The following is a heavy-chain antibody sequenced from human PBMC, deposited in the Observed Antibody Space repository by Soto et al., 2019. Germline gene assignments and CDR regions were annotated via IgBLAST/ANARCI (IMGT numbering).Heavy chain of an antibody. V-gene: IGHV3-23*01. CDR3: AKEQWLVPGGSDY. CDR2: ISGSGGST. J-gene: IGHJ4*01. D-gene: IGHD6-19*01. CDR1: GFTFSSYA. Sequence: EVQLLESGGGLVQPGGSLRLSCAASGFTFSSYAMNWVRQAPGKGLEWVSVISGSGGSTYYTDSVKGRFTISRDNSKNTLYLQMSSLRAEDTAIYYCAKEQWLVPGGSDYRGQGTLVTIS.